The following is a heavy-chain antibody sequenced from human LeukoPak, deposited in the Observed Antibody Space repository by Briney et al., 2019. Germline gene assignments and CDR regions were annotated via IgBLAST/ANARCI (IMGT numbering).Heavy chain of an antibody. J-gene: IGHJ4*02. D-gene: IGHD4-17*01. CDR2: ITTTGSHM. Sequence: KSGGSLRLSCAASGFVFSTRSMNWVRQAPGKGLEWISSITTTGSHMYYADSVKGRFTISRDNAKNSLYLQMNSLRAEDTAVYYSATFMTTVTLPDYWGQGTLVTVSS. CDR3: ATFMTTVTLPDY. V-gene: IGHV3-21*01. CDR1: GFVFSTRS.